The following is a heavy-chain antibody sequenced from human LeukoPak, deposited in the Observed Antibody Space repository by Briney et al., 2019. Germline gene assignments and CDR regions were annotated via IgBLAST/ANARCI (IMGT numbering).Heavy chain of an antibody. D-gene: IGHD3-22*01. CDR3: VRSAFHAGSGNYYDY. Sequence: GGSLRLSCAASGFTFSSYGMRWVRQAPGKGLEWVAVIWYDGSNKYYADSVKGRFTISRDNSKNTLYLQMNSLRAEDTAVYYCVRSAFHAGSGNYYDYWGQGTLVTVSS. J-gene: IGHJ4*02. V-gene: IGHV3-33*01. CDR1: GFTFSSYG. CDR2: IWYDGSNK.